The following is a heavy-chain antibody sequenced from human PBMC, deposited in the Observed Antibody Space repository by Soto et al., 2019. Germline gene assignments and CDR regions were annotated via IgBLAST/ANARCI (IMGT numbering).Heavy chain of an antibody. CDR1: GGSMSGHY. Sequence: EPLPVTSNGSGGSMSGHYWIWIRQSPGKGLEWIGHIFYSGSTNYNPSLKGRVTLSPDTSKNQFSLRLSSVTAADTAVYFCARVGSRGGSPDYRGQGIL. CDR3: ARVGSRGGSPDY. CDR2: IFYSGST. V-gene: IGHV4-59*11. J-gene: IGHJ4*02. D-gene: IGHD2-2*01.